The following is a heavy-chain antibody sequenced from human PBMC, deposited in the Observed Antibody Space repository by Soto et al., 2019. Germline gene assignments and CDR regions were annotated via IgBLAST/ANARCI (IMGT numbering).Heavy chain of an antibody. CDR2: IWYDGSNK. Sequence: QVQLVESGGGVVQPGRSLRLSCAASGFTFSSYGMHWVRQAPGKGLEWVAVIWYDGSNKYYADSVKGRFTISRDNSKNTLYLQMNSLRAEDAAVYYCARDRCSSTSCYGMGYFQHWGQGTLVTVSS. D-gene: IGHD2-2*01. V-gene: IGHV3-33*01. CDR1: GFTFSSYG. CDR3: ARDRCSSTSCYGMGYFQH. J-gene: IGHJ1*01.